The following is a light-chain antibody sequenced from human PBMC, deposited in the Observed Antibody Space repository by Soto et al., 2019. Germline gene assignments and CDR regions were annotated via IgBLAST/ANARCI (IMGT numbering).Light chain of an antibody. CDR3: SSYAGSRNV. CDR1: SSDVGCYNY. CDR2: EVN. V-gene: IGLV2-8*01. Sequence: QSVLTQPPSASESPGQSVAISCTGASSDVGCYNYVSWYQRHPGKAPKLMIYEVNKRPSGGPDRFSRSKSGNTASLTVSGLQDEDEADYYCSSYAGSRNVFGTGTKVT. J-gene: IGLJ1*01.